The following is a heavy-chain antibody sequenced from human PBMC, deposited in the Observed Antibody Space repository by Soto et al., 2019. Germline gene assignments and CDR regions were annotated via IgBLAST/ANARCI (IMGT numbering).Heavy chain of an antibody. J-gene: IGHJ5*02. D-gene: IGHD3-22*01. CDR3: ARNSSDPYGGLDP. Sequence: QVQLLQSGAEVKEPGASVKVSCKASGYTFHNYAISWVRQAPGQGLEWMGWYNPSIVYGQSAKNFQGRVSMTTETSTNTAYMELKSLRSDDTATYYCARNSSDPYGGLDPWGQGTLVTVSS. CDR1: GYTFHNYA. V-gene: IGHV1-18*04. CDR2: YNPSIVYG.